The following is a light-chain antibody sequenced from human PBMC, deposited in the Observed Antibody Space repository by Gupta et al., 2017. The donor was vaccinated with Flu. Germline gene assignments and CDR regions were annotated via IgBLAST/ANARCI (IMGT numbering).Light chain of an antibody. CDR3: QQDDSSPFT. CDR2: WAS. CDR1: QTLLYSSNNKNY. J-gene: IGKJ3*01. Sequence: DIVMTQSPDSLTVSLGERATINCKSTQTLLYSSNNKNYLAWYQQKPGQPPKMLLYWASTRSSGVPDRFSGRGSGTDFTLTISRLQAEDVAIYYCQQDDSSPFTFGHGTKVEIK. V-gene: IGKV4-1*01.